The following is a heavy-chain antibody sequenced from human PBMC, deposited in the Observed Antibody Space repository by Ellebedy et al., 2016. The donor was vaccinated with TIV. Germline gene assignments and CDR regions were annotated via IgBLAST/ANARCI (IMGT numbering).Heavy chain of an antibody. CDR2: ISYDGSNK. CDR3: ARDRVGYSYGGGKFDY. CDR1: GFTFSSYA. J-gene: IGHJ4*02. Sequence: GGSLRLXXAASGFTFSSYAMHWVRQAPGKGLEWVAVISYDGSNKYYADSVKGRFTISRDNSKNTLYLQMNSLRAEDTAVYYCARDRVGYSYGGGKFDYWGQGTLVTVSS. V-gene: IGHV3-30*04. D-gene: IGHD5-18*01.